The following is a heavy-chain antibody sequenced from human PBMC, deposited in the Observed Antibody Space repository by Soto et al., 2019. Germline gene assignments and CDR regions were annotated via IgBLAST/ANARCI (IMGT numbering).Heavy chain of an antibody. CDR1: GGTSTRYA. CDR3: NRGSEYDFWSGYL. D-gene: IGHD3-3*01. CDR2: IVPMFGTS. V-gene: IGHV1-69*06. J-gene: IGHJ4*02. Sequence: QERLVQSGAEVRKPGSSVKVSCKVTGGTSTRYAINWVRQAPGQGLEWMGGIVPMFGTSKYAQKFQGRVTITADTSTNIAYMELRSRRSEDTAVYYCNRGSEYDFWSGYLWGQGTLVSVSS.